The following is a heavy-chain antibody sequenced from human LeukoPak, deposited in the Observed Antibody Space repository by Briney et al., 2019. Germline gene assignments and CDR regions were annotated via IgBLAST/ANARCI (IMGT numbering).Heavy chain of an antibody. Sequence: GGSLRLSCAASGFTFSDYYMSWIRQAPGKGLEWVSYISSSGSTIYYADSVKGRFTISRDNAKNSLYLQMNSLRAEDTAVYYCARDSSVRDEAWWFNPWGLGTLVTVSS. D-gene: IGHD3-10*01. J-gene: IGHJ5*02. CDR2: ISSSGSTI. V-gene: IGHV3-11*01. CDR1: GFTFSDYY. CDR3: ARDSSVRDEAWWFNP.